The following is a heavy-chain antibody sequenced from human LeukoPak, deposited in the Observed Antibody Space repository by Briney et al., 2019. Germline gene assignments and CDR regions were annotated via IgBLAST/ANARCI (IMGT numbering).Heavy chain of an antibody. CDR3: ARVGYDSSGYYYELFDY. CDR1: GYTFTIYG. Sequence: ASVKVSCKASGYTFTIYGISWVRQALGQGLEWMGWVSAYNGNTNYAQKLQGRVTMTTDTSTSTAYMELRSLRSDDTAIYYCARVGYDSSGYYYELFDYWGQGTLVTVSS. D-gene: IGHD3-22*01. CDR2: VSAYNGNT. V-gene: IGHV1-18*01. J-gene: IGHJ4*02.